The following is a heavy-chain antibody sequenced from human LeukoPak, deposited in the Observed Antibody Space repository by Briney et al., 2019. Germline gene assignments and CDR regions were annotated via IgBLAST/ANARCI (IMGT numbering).Heavy chain of an antibody. Sequence: ASVKVSCKASGYTFTSYGISWVRQAPGKGLEWRGWISAYNGNTNYAQKLQGRVTLTTDTSTSTAYMELRSLRSDDTAVYYCARVNGDYESWFDPWGQGTLVTVSS. CDR2: ISAYNGNT. J-gene: IGHJ5*02. D-gene: IGHD4-17*01. V-gene: IGHV1-18*01. CDR3: ARVNGDYESWFDP. CDR1: GYTFTSYG.